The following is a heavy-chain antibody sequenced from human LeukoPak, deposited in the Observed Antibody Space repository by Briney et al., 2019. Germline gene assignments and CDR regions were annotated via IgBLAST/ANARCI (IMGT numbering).Heavy chain of an antibody. Sequence: SETLSLTCSVSGHSISSGYYWGWIRQPPGKGLEWIGTMYHRGSTYYNPSLKSRVTMSGDTSKNHFSLKLSSVIAADAAVYYCARHRGDHSNPRYYFYYMDVWGKGTTVTVSS. D-gene: IGHD4-11*01. V-gene: IGHV4-38-2*01. CDR3: ARHRGDHSNPRYYFYYMDV. CDR1: GHSISSGYY. J-gene: IGHJ6*03. CDR2: MYHRGST.